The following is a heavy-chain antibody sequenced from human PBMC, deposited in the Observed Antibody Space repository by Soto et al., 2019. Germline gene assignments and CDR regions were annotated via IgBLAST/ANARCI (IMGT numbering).Heavy chain of an antibody. D-gene: IGHD6-6*01. J-gene: IGHJ5*02. Sequence: SETLSLTCAVSGTSISSTFWWTWFRHPPGKGLEWIGEIYHSGSTKYNPSLKSRVTISVDKSNNQFSLELRAVTAADTAVYYCARGQYTSWANWFDPWGQGTLVTVSS. V-gene: IGHV4-4*02. CDR2: IYHSGST. CDR1: GTSISSTFW. CDR3: ARGQYTSWANWFDP.